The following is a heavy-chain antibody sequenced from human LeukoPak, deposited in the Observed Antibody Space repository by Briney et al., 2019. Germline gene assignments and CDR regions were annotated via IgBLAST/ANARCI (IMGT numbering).Heavy chain of an antibody. CDR2: MNPNSGNT. V-gene: IGHV1-8*01. J-gene: IGHJ3*02. Sequence: ASVKVSCKASGYTFTSYDINWVRQATGQGLEWMGWMNPNSGNTGYAQKFQGRVTMTRNTSISTAYMELSSLRSEDTAVSYCARAIGIPDDAFDIWGQGTMVTVSS. CDR3: ARAIGIPDDAFDI. D-gene: IGHD3-16*02. CDR1: GYTFTSYD.